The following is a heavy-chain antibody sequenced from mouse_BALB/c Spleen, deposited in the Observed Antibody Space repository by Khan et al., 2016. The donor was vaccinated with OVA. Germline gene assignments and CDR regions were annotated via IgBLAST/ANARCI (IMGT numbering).Heavy chain of an antibody. CDR2: IDYSGNT. Sequence: EVELVESGPGLVKPSLSLSLTCTVTGYSITSEYAWNWIRQFPGNKLEWMGYIDYSGNTRFNPSLKSRTSITRDTFKNQFFLQLNSVTAEDTATYYCARKDYYDCDPFPYWGQGTLVTVSA. V-gene: IGHV3-2*02. CDR1: GYSITSEYA. D-gene: IGHD2-4*01. J-gene: IGHJ3*01. CDR3: ARKDYYDCDPFPY.